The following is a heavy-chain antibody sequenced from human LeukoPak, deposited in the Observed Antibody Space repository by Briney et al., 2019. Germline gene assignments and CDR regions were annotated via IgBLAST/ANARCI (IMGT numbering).Heavy chain of an antibody. CDR3: ARVTKPLVVVTA. J-gene: IGHJ5*02. CDR2: VFYSGST. V-gene: IGHV4-30-4*01. CDR1: GGSISSDDYY. Sequence: SQTLPLTCTVSGGSISSDDYYWSWIRQPPGKGLEWIGYVFYSGSTYYNPSLKSRVTISVDRSKNQFSLNLRSVTAADAAVYYCARVTKPLVVVTAWGQGTLVTVSS. D-gene: IGHD2-21*02.